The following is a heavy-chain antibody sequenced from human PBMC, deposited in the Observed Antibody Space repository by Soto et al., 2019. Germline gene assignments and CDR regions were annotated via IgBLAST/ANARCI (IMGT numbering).Heavy chain of an antibody. D-gene: IGHD3-3*01. CDR3: ARERITIFVVVIEHLYYYGMDV. Sequence: QVQLVQSGAEVKKPGSSVKVSCKASGGTFSSYAISWVRQAPGQGLEWMGGIIPIFGTANYAQKFQGRVTITADESTSTAYMELSSLRSEDTAVYYCARERITIFVVVIEHLYYYGMDVWGQGTTVTVSS. V-gene: IGHV1-69*01. CDR2: IIPIFGTA. J-gene: IGHJ6*02. CDR1: GGTFSSYA.